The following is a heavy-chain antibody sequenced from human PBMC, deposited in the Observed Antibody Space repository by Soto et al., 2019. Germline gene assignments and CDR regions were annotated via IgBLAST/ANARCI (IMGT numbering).Heavy chain of an antibody. J-gene: IGHJ4*02. V-gene: IGHV4-39*01. Sequence: QLQLQESGPGLVKPSETLSLICTVSGGSISSSNSYWGWIRQSPRKGLEWIGIIYYSGSTYYNPSLKSRVTISVDTPNNQFSLKLSSVIAAYTAVYDCAIHGLRYFDWLLYSDYWGQGALVTVSS. CDR1: GGSISSSNSY. CDR2: IYYSGST. D-gene: IGHD3-9*01. CDR3: AIHGLRYFDWLLYSDY.